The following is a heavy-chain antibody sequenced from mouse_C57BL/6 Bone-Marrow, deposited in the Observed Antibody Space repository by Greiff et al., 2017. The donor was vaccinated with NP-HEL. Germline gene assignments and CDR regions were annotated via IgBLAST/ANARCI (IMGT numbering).Heavy chain of an antibody. V-gene: IGHV1-64*01. D-gene: IGHD2-1*01. CDR1: GYTFTSYW. J-gene: IGHJ3*01. CDR3: ASYRNYAWFAY. CDR2: IHPNSGST. Sequence: VQLQQPGAELVKPGASVKLSCKASGYTFTSYWMHWVKQRPGQGLEWIGMIHPNSGSTNYNEKFKSKATLTVDKSSSTAYMQLSCLTSEDSAFYYCASYRNYAWFAYWGQGTLLTVSA.